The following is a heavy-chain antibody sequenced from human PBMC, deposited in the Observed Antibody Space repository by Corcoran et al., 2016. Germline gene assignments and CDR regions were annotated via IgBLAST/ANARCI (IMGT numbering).Heavy chain of an antibody. D-gene: IGHD4-17*01. CDR1: GGSFSGYY. CDR2: INHSGST. CDR3: ARGRIIDYPNKNWFDP. Sequence: QVQLQQWGAGLLKPSETLSLTCAVYGGSFSGYYWSWIRQPPGKGLEWIGEINHSGSTNYNPSLKSRVTISVDTSKNQFSLKLSSVTAADTAVYYGARGRIIDYPNKNWFDPWGQGTLVTVSS. V-gene: IGHV4-34*01. J-gene: IGHJ5*02.